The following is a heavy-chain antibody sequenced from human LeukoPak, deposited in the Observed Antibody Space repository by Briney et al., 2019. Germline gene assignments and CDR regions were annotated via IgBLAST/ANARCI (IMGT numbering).Heavy chain of an antibody. CDR3: AMSVEMAAIPSFDY. D-gene: IGHD5-24*01. CDR1: GGTFSSYA. V-gene: IGHV1-69*05. J-gene: IGHJ4*02. Sequence: SVKVSCKASGGTFSSYAISWVRQAPGQGLEWMGGIIPIFGTANYAQKFQGRVIITRDTSASTAYMEMSGLRSEDTAMYYCAMSVEMAAIPSFDYWGQGTLVTVSS. CDR2: IIPIFGTA.